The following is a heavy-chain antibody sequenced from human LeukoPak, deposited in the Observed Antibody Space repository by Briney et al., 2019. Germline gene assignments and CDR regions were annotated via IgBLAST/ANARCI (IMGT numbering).Heavy chain of an antibody. Sequence: GGSLRLSCAASGFTFSTYSVNWVRQAPGKGLEWVSSISSSSSYIYYADSVKGRFTISRDNAKNSLYLQMNSLRAEDTAVYYCARGTPLTVAGTRGEDYWGQGTLVTVSS. V-gene: IGHV3-21*01. J-gene: IGHJ4*02. CDR2: ISSSSSYI. D-gene: IGHD6-19*01. CDR3: ARGTPLTVAGTRGEDY. CDR1: GFTFSTYS.